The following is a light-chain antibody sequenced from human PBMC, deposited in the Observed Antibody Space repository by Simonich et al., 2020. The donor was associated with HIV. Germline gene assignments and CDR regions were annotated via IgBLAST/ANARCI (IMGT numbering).Light chain of an antibody. CDR2: GAS. CDR3: QQYRNWPPT. CDR1: QSVCSN. J-gene: IGKJ4*01. V-gene: IGKV3-15*01. Sequence: EIVMTQSPVTLSVSPGERATLSCRASQSVCSNLVWYKQKAGQAPRLLIHGASTRATVIPARFSGSGSGTEFTLTISSLQSEDFAVYYCQQYRNWPPTFGGGTKVEI.